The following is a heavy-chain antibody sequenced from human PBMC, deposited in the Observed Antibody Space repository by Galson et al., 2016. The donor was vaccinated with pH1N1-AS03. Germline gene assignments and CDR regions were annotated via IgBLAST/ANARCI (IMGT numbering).Heavy chain of an antibody. CDR1: GGSINSYY. CDR2: IYYNGDT. V-gene: IGHV4-59*08. J-gene: IGHJ6*02. Sequence: SETLSLTCTVSGGSINSYYWSWFRQPPGKGLEWIGQIYYNGDTLYNPSLRGRVTIPLDTSMTQFSLRLSSVTAADTAVYYCGRHLRSSYSMDVWGQGTTVTVSS. D-gene: IGHD2-15*01. CDR3: GRHLRSSYSMDV.